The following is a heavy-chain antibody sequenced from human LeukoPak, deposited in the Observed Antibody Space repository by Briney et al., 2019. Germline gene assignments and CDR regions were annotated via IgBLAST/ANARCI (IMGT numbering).Heavy chain of an antibody. Sequence: GGSLRLSCAASGFTFSSYAMSWVRQAPGKGLEWVSAISGSGGSTYYADSVKDRFTISRDNSKNTLYLQMNSLRAEDTAVYYCAKGTLWFGELLPPDYWGQGTLVTVSS. CDR1: GFTFSSYA. D-gene: IGHD3-10*01. CDR2: ISGSGGST. CDR3: AKGTLWFGELLPPDY. J-gene: IGHJ4*02. V-gene: IGHV3-23*01.